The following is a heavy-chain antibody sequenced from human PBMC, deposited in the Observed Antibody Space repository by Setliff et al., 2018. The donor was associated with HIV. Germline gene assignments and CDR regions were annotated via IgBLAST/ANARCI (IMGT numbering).Heavy chain of an antibody. V-gene: IGHV3-7*01. D-gene: IGHD6-13*01. CDR2: IKHDGSER. J-gene: IGHJ4*02. CDR1: GFTFSTYW. Sequence: GGSLRLSCTASGFTFSTYWMNWVRQAPGKGLEWVASIKHDGSERYYVDSVKGRFTISRDNDKNSLYLQMNSLRAEDTAVYYCARTSAAAGDPFDYWGQGTLVTVSS. CDR3: ARTSAAAGDPFDY.